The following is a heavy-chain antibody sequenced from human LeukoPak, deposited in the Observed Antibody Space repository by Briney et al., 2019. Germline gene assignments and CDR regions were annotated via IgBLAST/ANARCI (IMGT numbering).Heavy chain of an antibody. CDR2: MSSSGDST. CDR3: AKSPNMVQEARGDWFDP. Sequence: PGGSLRLSCAASGLTFSSYAMSWVRQAPGKGLEWVSGMSSSGDSTYHADSVKGRFTISRDNSKNTLYLQMNSLRAEDTAVYYCAKSPNMVQEARGDWFDPWGQGILVTVSS. J-gene: IGHJ5*02. V-gene: IGHV3-23*01. CDR1: GLTFSSYA. D-gene: IGHD3-10*01.